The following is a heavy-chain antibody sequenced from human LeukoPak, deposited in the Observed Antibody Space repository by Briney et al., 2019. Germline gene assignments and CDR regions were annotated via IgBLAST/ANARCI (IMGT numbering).Heavy chain of an antibody. CDR2: IYHSGST. CDR3: ARERRGFTFGGVSDY. D-gene: IGHD3-16*01. V-gene: IGHV4-59*01. J-gene: IGHJ4*02. CDR1: GGSISTYY. Sequence: PSETLSLTCTVSGGSISTYYWSWIRQPPGKGLEWIGYIYHSGSTNYNPSLKSRVTISVDTSQNQFYLKLSSVTAADTAVYYCARERRGFTFGGVSDYWGQGTLVTVSS.